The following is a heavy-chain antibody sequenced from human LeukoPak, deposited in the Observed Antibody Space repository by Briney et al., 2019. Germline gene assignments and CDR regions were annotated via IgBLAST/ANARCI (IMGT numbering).Heavy chain of an antibody. V-gene: IGHV3-7*01. CDR2: IKQDGSDK. CDR3: AREPSSSYFDY. Sequence: PGGSLRLLCAASGLTFSSYWMRWARRAPGRGLEGVANIKQDGSDKYYADSVKGRFTISRDNAKNSLYLQMNSLRAEDTAVYYCAREPSSSYFDYWGQGTLVTVSS. D-gene: IGHD6-6*01. CDR1: GLTFSSYW. J-gene: IGHJ4*02.